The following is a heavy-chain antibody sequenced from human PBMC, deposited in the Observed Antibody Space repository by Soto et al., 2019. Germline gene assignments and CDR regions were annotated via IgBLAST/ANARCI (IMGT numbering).Heavy chain of an antibody. CDR1: ELNFSGSA. V-gene: IGHV3-73*01. Sequence: WVSLRLSCAASELNFSGSAIHWVRQAPGKGLEWVGRIRSRANNYATSSGESVRGRFTFFRDDSKNMAFLQMNTLKTEDTAIYYCARGQQAAIGDSYYHGLDVWGQGTSVTVYS. J-gene: IGHJ6*02. CDR3: ARGQQAAIGDSYYHGLDV. D-gene: IGHD3-10*01. CDR2: IRSRANNYAT.